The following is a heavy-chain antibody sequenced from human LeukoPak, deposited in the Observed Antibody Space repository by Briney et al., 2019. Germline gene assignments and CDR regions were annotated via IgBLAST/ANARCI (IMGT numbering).Heavy chain of an antibody. J-gene: IGHJ3*02. D-gene: IGHD5-12*01. CDR2: IIPIFGTA. CDR3: ARGRSGYNSDAFDI. Sequence: SVKVSCKASGGTFSSYAISWVRQAPGQGLEWMGGIIPIFGTANYAQKFQGRVTITADESTSTAYMELSSLRSEDTAVYYCARGRSGYNSDAFDIWGQGTMVTVSS. CDR1: GGTFSSYA. V-gene: IGHV1-69*13.